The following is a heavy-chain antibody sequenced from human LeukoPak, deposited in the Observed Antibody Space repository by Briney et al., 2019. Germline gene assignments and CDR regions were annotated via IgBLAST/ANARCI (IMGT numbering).Heavy chain of an antibody. J-gene: IGHJ4*02. CDR3: ARGFVLGAAKNYFDY. V-gene: IGHV3-30*19. CDR1: GFTFSNYG. CDR2: ISYDGTNK. Sequence: GGSLRLSCAASGFTFSNYGMDWVRQAPGKGLEWVAVISYDGTNKYYADSVKGRFTISRDNSKNTLSLQMNSLRAEDTALYYCARGFVLGAAKNYFDYWGQGALVTVSS. D-gene: IGHD2-21*02.